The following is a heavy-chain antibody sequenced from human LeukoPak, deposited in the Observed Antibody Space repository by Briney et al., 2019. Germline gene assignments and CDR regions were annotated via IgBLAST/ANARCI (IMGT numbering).Heavy chain of an antibody. CDR2: IYPGDSDT. V-gene: IGHV5-51*01. CDR1: GYSFTSYW. J-gene: IGHJ6*02. Sequence: GESLKISCKGSGYSFTSYWIGWVRQMPGKGLEWMGIIYPGDSDTRYSPSFQGQVTISADKSISTAYLQWSSLKASDTAMYYCARHSTPPDYGDYGPYYYYYYGMDVWGQGTTVTVSS. CDR3: ARHSTPPDYGDYGPYYYYYYGMDV. D-gene: IGHD4-17*01.